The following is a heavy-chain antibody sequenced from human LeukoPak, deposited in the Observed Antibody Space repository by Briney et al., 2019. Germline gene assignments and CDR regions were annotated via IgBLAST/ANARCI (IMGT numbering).Heavy chain of an antibody. CDR2: IYHSGST. V-gene: IGHV4-38-2*01. CDR1: GYSISSGYY. J-gene: IGHJ4*02. Sequence: SETLSLTCAVSGYSISSGYYWGWIRQPPGKGLEWIGSIYHSGSTYYDPSLKSRVTMSVDTSKNQFSLNLNSVTAADTAMYYCANSAYYYDSSLLDWGQGTLVTVSS. CDR3: ANSAYYYDSSLLD. D-gene: IGHD3-22*01.